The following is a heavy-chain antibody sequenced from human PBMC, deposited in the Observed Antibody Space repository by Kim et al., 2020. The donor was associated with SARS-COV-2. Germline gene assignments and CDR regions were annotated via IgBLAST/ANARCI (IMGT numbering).Heavy chain of an antibody. V-gene: IGHV1-69*13. CDR3: ARDTRAVTTYVDYYYGMDV. Sequence: SVKVSCKASGGTFSSYAISWVRQAPGQGLEWMGGIIPIFGTANYAQKFQGRVTITADESTSTAYMELSSLRSEDTPVYYWARDTRAVTTYVDYYYGMDVWGQGTTVTVSS. J-gene: IGHJ6*02. CDR2: IIPIFGTA. D-gene: IGHD4-17*01. CDR1: GGTFSSYA.